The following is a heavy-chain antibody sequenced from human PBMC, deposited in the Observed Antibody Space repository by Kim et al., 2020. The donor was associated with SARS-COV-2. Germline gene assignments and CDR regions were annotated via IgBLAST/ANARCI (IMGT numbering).Heavy chain of an antibody. CDR1: GGSISSGGYY. Sequence: SETLSLTCTVSGGSISSGGYYWSWIRQHPGKCLEWIGYIYYSGSTYYNPSLKSRVTISVDTSKNQFSLKLSSVTAADTAVYYCARVVTIFGVVTTSDYWGQGTLFTVSS. D-gene: IGHD3-3*01. J-gene: IGHJ4*02. V-gene: IGHV4-31*03. CDR2: IYYSGST. CDR3: ARVVTIFGVVTTSDY.